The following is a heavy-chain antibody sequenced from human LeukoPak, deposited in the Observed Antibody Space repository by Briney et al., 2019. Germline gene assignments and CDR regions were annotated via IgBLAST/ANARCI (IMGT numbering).Heavy chain of an antibody. V-gene: IGHV3-30*04. J-gene: IGHJ4*02. CDR3: ARGVDSSGLFDY. Sequence: GSSLRLSCAASGLTFSIYTIHWVRQAPGKGLEWVAVISYDGSNKYYADSVKGRFTISRDNSKNTLYLQMNSLRAEDTAVYYCARGVDSSGLFDYWGQGTLVTVSS. D-gene: IGHD3-22*01. CDR1: GLTFSIYT. CDR2: ISYDGSNK.